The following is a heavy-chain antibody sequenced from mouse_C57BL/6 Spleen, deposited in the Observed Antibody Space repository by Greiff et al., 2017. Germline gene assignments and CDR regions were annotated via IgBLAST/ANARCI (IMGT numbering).Heavy chain of an antibody. J-gene: IGHJ1*03. CDR2: IYWDDDK. D-gene: IGHD1-1*01. V-gene: IGHV8-12*01. CDR1: GFSLSTSGMG. CDR3: ARSYGSSQEWYFDV. Sequence: QVTLKESGPGILQSSQTLSLTCSFSGFSLSTSGMGVSWIRQPSGKGLEWLAHIYWDDDKRYNPSLKSRLTISKNTSRNQVFLKITSVDTADTATYYCARSYGSSQEWYFDVWGTGTTVTVSS.